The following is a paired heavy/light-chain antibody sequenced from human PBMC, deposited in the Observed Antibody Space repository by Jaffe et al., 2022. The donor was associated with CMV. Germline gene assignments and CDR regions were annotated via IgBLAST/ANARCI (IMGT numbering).Light chain of an antibody. CDR3: QQYNNYLRLT. CDR1: QSISSW. V-gene: IGKV1-5*03. J-gene: IGKJ2*01. CDR2: KAS. Sequence: DIQMTQSPSTLSASVGDRVTITCRASQSISSWLAWYQQKPGKAPKLLIYKASTLEFGVPSRFSGSGSGTEFTLTISSLQPDDFATYYCQQYNNYLRLTFGQGTKLQIK.
Heavy chain of an antibody. CDR2: ITWNGGNV. D-gene: IGHD6-13*01. V-gene: IGHV3-9*01. CDR3: AKAISAAANFCDS. CDR1: GFTFDDYA. J-gene: IGHJ4*02. Sequence: EVQLVESGGGLVQTGRSLKLSCAASGFTFDDYAMHWVRQAPGRGLEWVSGITWNGGNVDYADSVKGRFTISRDNAKNSLYLQMNSLRAEDTAFYFCAKAISAAANFCDSWGQGTLVTVSS.